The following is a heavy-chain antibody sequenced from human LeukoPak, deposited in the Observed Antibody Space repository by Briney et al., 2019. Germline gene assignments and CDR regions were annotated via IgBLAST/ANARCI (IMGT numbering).Heavy chain of an antibody. CDR3: ARQKTYYYDSSGWY. CDR1: GGSISSSSYY. J-gene: IGHJ4*02. Sequence: SETLSLTCTVSGGSISSSSYYWGWIRQPPGKGLEGIGSIYYSGSTYYNPSPKSRVTISVDTSKNQFSLKLSSVTAADTAVYYCARQKTYYYDSSGWYWGQGTLVTVSS. CDR2: IYYSGST. V-gene: IGHV4-39*01. D-gene: IGHD3-22*01.